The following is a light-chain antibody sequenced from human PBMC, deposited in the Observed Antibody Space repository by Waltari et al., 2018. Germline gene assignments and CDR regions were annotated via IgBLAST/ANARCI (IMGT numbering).Light chain of an antibody. CDR3: QQYDNWLGT. J-gene: IGKJ1*01. CDR1: QSIRSN. CDR2: GAS. Sequence: EIVMTQSPATLSVFPGARATPSCRARQSIRSNLAWYQLKPGQAPSLLIYGASTRATGIPARFSGSGSGTEFTLTISSLQSEDFAVYFCQQYDNWLGTFGQGTKVEIK. V-gene: IGKV3-15*01.